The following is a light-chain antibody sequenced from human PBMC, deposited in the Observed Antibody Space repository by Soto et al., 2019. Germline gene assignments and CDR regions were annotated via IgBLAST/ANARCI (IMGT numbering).Light chain of an antibody. V-gene: IGLV1-44*01. Sequence: QSVLTQPPSVSGTPGQRVTLSCSGSGSNIGSNTVSWYQQLPGTAPKLLIYGNNRRPSGVPDRFSGSKSGTSASLAINGLQSEDEADYYCAAWDDSLNGSYVFGTGTKVTVL. CDR2: GNN. J-gene: IGLJ1*01. CDR3: AAWDDSLNGSYV. CDR1: GSNIGSNT.